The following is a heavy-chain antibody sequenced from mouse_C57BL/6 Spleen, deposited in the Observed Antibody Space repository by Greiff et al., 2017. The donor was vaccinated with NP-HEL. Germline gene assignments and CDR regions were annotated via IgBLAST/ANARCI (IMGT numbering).Heavy chain of an antibody. V-gene: IGHV1-59*01. Sequence: VKLQQPGAELVRPGTSVKLSCKASGYTFTSYWMHWVKQRPGQGLEWIGVIDPSDSYTNDNQKFKGKATLTVDTSSSTAYMQLSSLTSEDSAVYYCARRDYGSSHWYFDVWGTGTTVTVSS. CDR1: GYTFTSYW. CDR2: IDPSDSYT. J-gene: IGHJ1*03. D-gene: IGHD1-1*01. CDR3: ARRDYGSSHWYFDV.